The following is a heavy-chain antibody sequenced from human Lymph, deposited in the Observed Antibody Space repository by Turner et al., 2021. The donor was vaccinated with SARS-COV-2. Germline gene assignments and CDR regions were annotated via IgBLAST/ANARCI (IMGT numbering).Heavy chain of an antibody. CDR2: IWNNGSNK. D-gene: IGHD6-6*01. Sequence: QVQLVESGGGVVQPGRSLSPSWAASGFTFSSYGMHRVRQDPGKGLEWVAVIWNNGSNKYYEDSVKGRFTITRDNSKNKLYLQMNSLRAEDTAVYYCARDYSSSSYLVSWFDPWGQGTLVTVSS. V-gene: IGHV3-33*01. CDR1: GFTFSSYG. J-gene: IGHJ5*02. CDR3: ARDYSSSSYLVSWFDP.